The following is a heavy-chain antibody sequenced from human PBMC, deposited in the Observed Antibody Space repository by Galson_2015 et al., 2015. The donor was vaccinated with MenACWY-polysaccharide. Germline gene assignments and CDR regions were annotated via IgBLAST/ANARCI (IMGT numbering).Heavy chain of an antibody. CDR1: GFSFSQYG. V-gene: IGHV3-33*01. Sequence: SLRLSCAASGFSFSQYGMHWIRQAPGKGLEWVALIWWDGTNKYYSDSVEGRFTISRDNSRNTLYLQMNSLRAEDTAVHYCARDRLDVASTIVDYWGQGGLVTGSS. D-gene: IGHD2-15*01. CDR3: ARDRLDVASTIVDY. CDR2: IWWDGTNK. J-gene: IGHJ4*02.